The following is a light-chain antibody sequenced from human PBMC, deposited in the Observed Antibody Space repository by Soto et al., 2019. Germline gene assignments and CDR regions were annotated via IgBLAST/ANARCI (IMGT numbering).Light chain of an antibody. Sequence: EIVMTQSPATLSVSPGERATLSCRASQSVSSNLAWYQQKPGQAPRLLIYGASTRATGLPARFSGSGSGTEFTRTISSLQSEDFAVYYGQQYNNWPFTFGPGTKVDIK. CDR3: QQYNNWPFT. CDR2: GAS. J-gene: IGKJ3*01. V-gene: IGKV3-15*01. CDR1: QSVSSN.